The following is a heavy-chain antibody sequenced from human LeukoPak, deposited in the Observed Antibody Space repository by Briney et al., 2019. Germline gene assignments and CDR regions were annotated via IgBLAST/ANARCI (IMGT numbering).Heavy chain of an antibody. CDR2: ISDSGSSS. V-gene: IGHV3-23*01. J-gene: IGHJ5*02. CDR3: AKGSGSGWYGWFDP. CDR1: GFTFRNYA. Sequence: PGGSLRLSCAASGFTFRNYAMNWVRQAPGKGLEWVSVISDSGSSSYYGDSVKGRLTISRDNSQNTLYLQMNSLTVEDTALYYCAKGSGSGWYGWFDPWGQGTLVTVSS. D-gene: IGHD6-19*01.